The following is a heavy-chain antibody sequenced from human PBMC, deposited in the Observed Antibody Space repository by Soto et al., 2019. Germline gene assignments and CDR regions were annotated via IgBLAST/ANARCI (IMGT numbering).Heavy chain of an antibody. V-gene: IGHV3-15*07. D-gene: IGHD6-13*01. CDR3: TTRTAAVGFGSD. CDR2: IKTKGDGGAT. CDR1: GVTFTSAS. J-gene: IGHJ4*02. Sequence: EVQLVESGGGLVEPGGSLRLSCAASGVTFTSASMNWVRQAPGKGLEWVGQIKTKGDGGATAYAAPVKGRFTVSRDDSINMLFLQMNSLKAEDTAVYYCTTRTAAVGFGSDCGQGTLVTVSS.